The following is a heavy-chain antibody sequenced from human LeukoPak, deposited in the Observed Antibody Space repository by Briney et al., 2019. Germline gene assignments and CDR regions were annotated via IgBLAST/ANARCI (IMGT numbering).Heavy chain of an antibody. CDR3: AKDRGGYTGFDS. D-gene: IGHD5-12*01. Sequence: GGSLRLSCEASGFLFGDCMMHWVRHAPGKGLEWVSLVGWDSTDISYGDSVRGRFTISRDNRKSALYLQMNRLRIEDTALYYCAKDRGGYTGFDSWGQGTLVTVSS. CDR2: VGWDSTDI. J-gene: IGHJ5*01. CDR1: GFLFGDCM. V-gene: IGHV3-43*01.